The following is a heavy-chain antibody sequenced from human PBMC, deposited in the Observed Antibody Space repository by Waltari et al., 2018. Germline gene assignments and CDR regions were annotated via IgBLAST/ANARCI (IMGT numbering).Heavy chain of an antibody. Sequence: QVQLVESGGGVVQPGRSLRLSCAASGFTFSSYAMHWVRQAPGKGLEWVAVISYDGSNKYYADSVKGRFTISRDNSKNTLYLQMNSLRAEDTAVYYCARGGQWLVQSPFDYWGQGTLVTVSS. J-gene: IGHJ4*02. CDR1: GFTFSSYA. CDR3: ARGGQWLVQSPFDY. D-gene: IGHD6-19*01. V-gene: IGHV3-30-3*01. CDR2: ISYDGSNK.